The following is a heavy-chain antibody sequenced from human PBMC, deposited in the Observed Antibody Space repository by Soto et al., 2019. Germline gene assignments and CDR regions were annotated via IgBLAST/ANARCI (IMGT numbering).Heavy chain of an antibody. CDR1: GGTFSSYA. CDR2: IIPIFGTA. D-gene: IGHD4-17*01. V-gene: IGHV1-69*13. Sequence: SVKVSCKASGGTFSSYAISWVRQAPGQGLEWMGGIIPIFGTANYAQEFQGRVTITADESTSTAYMELSSLRSEDTAVYYCARDRTTPGAFDIWGQGTMVTVSS. J-gene: IGHJ3*02. CDR3: ARDRTTPGAFDI.